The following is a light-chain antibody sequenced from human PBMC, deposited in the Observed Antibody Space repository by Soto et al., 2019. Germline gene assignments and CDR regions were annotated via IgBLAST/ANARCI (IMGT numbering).Light chain of an antibody. CDR2: GAS. CDR3: QQYGSSPYT. Sequence: ENVLTQSPGTLYLSPGERATLSCRASQSVSSSFLAWFQQKPGQAPRLIIYGASTRGSGIPDRFSGSGSGTDFTLTISRLEPEDFAMYYCQQYGSSPYTFGQGTKLEIK. J-gene: IGKJ2*01. V-gene: IGKV3-20*01. CDR1: QSVSSSF.